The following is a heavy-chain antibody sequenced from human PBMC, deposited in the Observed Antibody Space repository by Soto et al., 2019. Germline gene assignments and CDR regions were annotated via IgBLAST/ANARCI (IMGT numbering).Heavy chain of an antibody. V-gene: IGHV3-11*01. CDR2: ISSGSTI. Sequence: QVQLVESGGDLVKPGGSLRLSCAASGFTFSDYYMSWIRQSPGKGLEWVSYISSGSTIYYADSVKGRFTISRDNAKNSLYLQMNSLRDEDTAVYFCAREVGGATTDVGFDIWGQGTMVTVSS. D-gene: IGHD1-26*01. CDR3: AREVGGATTDVGFDI. CDR1: GFTFSDYY. J-gene: IGHJ3*02.